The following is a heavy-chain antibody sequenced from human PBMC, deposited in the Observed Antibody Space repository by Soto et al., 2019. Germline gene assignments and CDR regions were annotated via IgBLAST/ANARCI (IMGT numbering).Heavy chain of an antibody. CDR2: FIPIFVSA. CDR1: GGTVSSYA. D-gene: IGHD3-10*01. J-gene: IGHJ4*02. Sequence: ASVKVSCKASGGTVSSYAITWVRQAPGKGLEWMGVFIPIFVSAHYAQKFQGRVTITADESSSTAYMELSGLRSEDTAIYYCARDLSSDSTGFRGYDLWGQGTLVTVSS. V-gene: IGHV1-69*13. CDR3: ARDLSSDSTGFRGYDL.